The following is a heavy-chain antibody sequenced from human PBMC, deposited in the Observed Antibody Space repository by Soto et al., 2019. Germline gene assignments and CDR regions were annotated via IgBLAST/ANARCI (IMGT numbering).Heavy chain of an antibody. J-gene: IGHJ2*01. Sequence: EVQLVESGGVVVQPGGSLRLSCAASGFQFDANTMHWVRRSPGQGLEWVAFGNKSGNIQYAESVKGRITVSRDNNNNFLYLQMDSLRIEDSSLYYCVKHSDWHFDLWGRCTLVTVSS. V-gene: IGHV3-43*01. CDR1: GFQFDANT. CDR2: GNKSGNI. CDR3: VKHSDWHFDL.